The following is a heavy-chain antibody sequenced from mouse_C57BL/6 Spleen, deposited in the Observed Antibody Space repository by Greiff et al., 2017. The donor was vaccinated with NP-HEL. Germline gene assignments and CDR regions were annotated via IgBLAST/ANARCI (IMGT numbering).Heavy chain of an antibody. V-gene: IGHV1-80*01. CDR2: IYPGDGDT. J-gene: IGHJ4*01. Sequence: QVQLQQSGAELVKPGASVKISCKASGYAFSSYWMNWVKQRPGKGLEWIGQIYPGDGDTNYNGKFKGKATLTADKSSSTAYMQLSSLTSEDSAVYFCARGIYYGYDVAMDYWGQGTSVTVSS. D-gene: IGHD2-2*01. CDR1: GYAFSSYW. CDR3: ARGIYYGYDVAMDY.